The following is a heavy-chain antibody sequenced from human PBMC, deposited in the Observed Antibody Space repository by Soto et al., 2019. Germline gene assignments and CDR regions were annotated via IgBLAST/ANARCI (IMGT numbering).Heavy chain of an antibody. Sequence: ASVKVSCKSSGYTFTSYAMHWVRQAPGQRLDWMGWINAVNGNTKYSQKFQGRVTITRDMSTSTAYMELSSLRSEDTAVYYCAAASSGWYAFDIWGQGTMVTVSS. CDR1: GYTFTSYA. CDR3: AAASSGWYAFDI. CDR2: INAVNGNT. D-gene: IGHD6-19*01. V-gene: IGHV1-3*01. J-gene: IGHJ3*02.